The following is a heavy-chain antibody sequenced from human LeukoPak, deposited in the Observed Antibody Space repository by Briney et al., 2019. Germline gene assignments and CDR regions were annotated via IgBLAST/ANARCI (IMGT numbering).Heavy chain of an antibody. D-gene: IGHD3-22*01. CDR1: GFTFSSYW. CDR3: ARDRPDYYDSSGIRPLDY. J-gene: IGHJ4*02. CDR2: INSDGSST. Sequence: PGGSLRLSCAASGFTFSSYWMHWVRQAPGKGLVWVSRINSDGSSTSYADSVKGRFTISRDSAKNTLYLQMNSLRAEDTAVYYCARDRPDYYDSSGIRPLDYWGQGTLVTVSS. V-gene: IGHV3-74*01.